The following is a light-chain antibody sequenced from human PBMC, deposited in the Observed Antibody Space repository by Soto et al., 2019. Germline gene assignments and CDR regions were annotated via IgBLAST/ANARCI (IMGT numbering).Light chain of an antibody. CDR3: AAWDDSLSAPV. V-gene: IGLV1-44*01. Sequence: QSVLTQPPSASGTPGQRVIISCSGSSSNIGRNTVDWYQQVPGKAPELLIYRNIQRPSGVSDRFSGSKSDTSASLAISGLQSEDEADYYCAAWDDSLSAPVFGGGTKLTVL. CDR1: SSNIGRNT. J-gene: IGLJ2*01. CDR2: RNI.